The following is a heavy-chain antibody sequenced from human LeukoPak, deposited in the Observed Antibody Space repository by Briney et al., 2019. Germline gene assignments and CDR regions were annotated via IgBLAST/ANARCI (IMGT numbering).Heavy chain of an antibody. CDR1: GFTFSSYW. V-gene: IGHV3-7*01. CDR2: IKQDGSEK. J-gene: IGHJ6*02. Sequence: GGSLRLSCAASGFTFSSYWMSWVRQAPGKGLEWVANIKQDGSEKYYVDSVKGRFTISRDNAKSSLYLQMNSLRAEDTAVYYCARSGYSSSWYREYYYYYYGMDVWGQGTTVTVSS. CDR3: ARSGYSSSWYREYYYYYYGMDV. D-gene: IGHD6-13*01.